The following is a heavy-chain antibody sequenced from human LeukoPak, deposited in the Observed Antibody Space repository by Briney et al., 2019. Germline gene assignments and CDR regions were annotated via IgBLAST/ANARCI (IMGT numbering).Heavy chain of an antibody. CDR3: AKDTLFRLGSSKGDAFDI. CDR1: GFTFDDYG. D-gene: IGHD3-10*01. V-gene: IGHV3-9*01. CDR2: ISWNSGSI. Sequence: GGSLRLSCAASGFTFDDYGMHWVRQAPGKGLEGVSGISWNSGSIGYADSVKGRFTISRDAAKNSLHLPMNSLRTADTALYYCAKDTLFRLGSSKGDAFDIWGQGTMVTVSS. J-gene: IGHJ3*02.